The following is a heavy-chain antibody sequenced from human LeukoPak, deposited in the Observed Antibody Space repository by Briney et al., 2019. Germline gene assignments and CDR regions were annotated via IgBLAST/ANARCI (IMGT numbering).Heavy chain of an antibody. V-gene: IGHV4-34*01. D-gene: IGHD3-3*01. Sequence: SETLSLTCAVYGGSFSGYYWSWIRQPPGKGLEWIGEINHSGSTNYNPSLKSRVTISVDTSKNQFSLKLSSVTAADTAVYYCARSHMYYDFWSGYYTGPYYFDYWGQGTLVTVSS. CDR1: GGSFSGYY. J-gene: IGHJ4*02. CDR3: ARSHMYYDFWSGYYTGPYYFDY. CDR2: INHSGST.